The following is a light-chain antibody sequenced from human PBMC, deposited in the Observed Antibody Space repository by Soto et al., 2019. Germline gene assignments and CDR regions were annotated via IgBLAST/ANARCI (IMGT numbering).Light chain of an antibody. J-gene: IGKJ1*01. Sequence: EIVLTQSPGTLSLSPGERATLSCRASQTVSSNLLAWYQQNLGQAPRLLIYGASNRATGIPDRFSGSGSGTDFTLTISRLEPEDFAVYYCKQYGSSSWWTFGQGTKVDVK. CDR1: QTVSSNL. V-gene: IGKV3-20*01. CDR3: KQYGSSSWWT. CDR2: GAS.